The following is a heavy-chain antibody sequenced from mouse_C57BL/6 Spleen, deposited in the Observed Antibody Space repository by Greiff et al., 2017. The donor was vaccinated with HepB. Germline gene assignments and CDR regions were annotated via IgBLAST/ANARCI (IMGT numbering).Heavy chain of an antibody. CDR2: IDPSDSYT. J-gene: IGHJ2*01. D-gene: IGHD1-1*01. Sequence: QVQLQQPGAELVMPGASVKLSCKASGYTFTSYWMHWVKQRPGQGLEWIGEIDPSDSYTYYNQKFKGKSTLTVDKSSSTAYMQLSSLTSEDSAVYYCARGYCGSSPDYFDYWGQGTTLTVSS. CDR3: ARGYCGSSPDYFDY. CDR1: GYTFTSYW. V-gene: IGHV1-69*01.